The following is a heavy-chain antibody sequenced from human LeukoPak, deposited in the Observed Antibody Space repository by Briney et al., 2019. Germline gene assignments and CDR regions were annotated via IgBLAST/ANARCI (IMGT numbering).Heavy chain of an antibody. V-gene: IGHV3-30-3*02. J-gene: IGHJ4*02. CDR1: GFTFSSYA. D-gene: IGHD1-26*01. CDR2: ISYDGSNK. CDR3: AKMSDSLATGSHIDF. Sequence: GGSLRLSCAASGFTFSSYAMHWVRQAPGKGLEWVAVISYDGSNKYYADSVKGRFTISRDNSKNTLYLQMNSLRADDTAIYYCAKMSDSLATGSHIDFWGQGTLVTVSS.